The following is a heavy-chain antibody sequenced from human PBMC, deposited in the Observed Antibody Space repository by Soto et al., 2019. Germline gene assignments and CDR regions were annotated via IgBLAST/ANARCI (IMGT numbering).Heavy chain of an antibody. V-gene: IGHV4-39*01. Sequence: PSETLSLTCTVSGGSISSSSYYWGWIRQPPGKGLEWIGSIYYSGSTYYNPSLKSRVTISVDTSKNQFPLKLSSVTAADTAVYYCARHRDYYGLSDYWGQGTLVTVSS. CDR1: GGSISSSSYY. CDR2: IYYSGST. D-gene: IGHD1-26*01. J-gene: IGHJ4*02. CDR3: ARHRDYYGLSDY.